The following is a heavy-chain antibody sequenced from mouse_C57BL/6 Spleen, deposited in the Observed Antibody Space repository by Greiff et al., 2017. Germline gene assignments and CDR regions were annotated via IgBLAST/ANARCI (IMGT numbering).Heavy chain of an antibody. CDR1: GYTFTDYY. V-gene: IGHV1-26*01. D-gene: IGHD2-3*01. J-gene: IGHJ3*01. Sequence: VQLQQSGPELVKPGASVKISCKASGYTFTDYYMNWVKQSHGKSLEWIGDINPNNGGTSYNQKFKGKATLTVDKSSSTAYMELRSLTSEDSAVYYCASSDGYYLAYWGQGTLVTVSA. CDR3: ASSDGYYLAY. CDR2: INPNNGGT.